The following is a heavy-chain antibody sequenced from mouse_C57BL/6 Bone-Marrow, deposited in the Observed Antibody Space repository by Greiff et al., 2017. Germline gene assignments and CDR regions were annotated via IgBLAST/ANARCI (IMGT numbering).Heavy chain of an antibody. CDR2: IDPSDSYT. V-gene: IGHV1-69*01. CDR3: ARENYGTWYFDV. D-gene: IGHD1-1*01. CDR1: GYTFTSYW. Sequence: VQLQQSGAELVMPGASVKLSCKASGYTFTSYWMHWVKQRPGQGLEWIGEIDPSDSYTNYNQKFKGKSTLTVDKSSSTAYMQLSSLTSEDSAVYYCARENYGTWYFDVWGTVTTVTVSS. J-gene: IGHJ1*03.